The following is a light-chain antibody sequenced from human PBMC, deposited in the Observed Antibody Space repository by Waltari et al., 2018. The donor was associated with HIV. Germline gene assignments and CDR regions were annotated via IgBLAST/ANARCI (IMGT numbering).Light chain of an antibody. Sequence: QSVLTQPPSASGTPGQRASISSSGSSSNIGSNMVTWYQQTPGTAPKLLIYSNNQRPSGVPDRFSGSKSGTSASLAISGLQSEDEADYYCAAWDDSLNAWVFGGGTKLTVL. J-gene: IGLJ3*02. CDR1: SSNIGSNM. CDR3: AAWDDSLNAWV. V-gene: IGLV1-44*01. CDR2: SNN.